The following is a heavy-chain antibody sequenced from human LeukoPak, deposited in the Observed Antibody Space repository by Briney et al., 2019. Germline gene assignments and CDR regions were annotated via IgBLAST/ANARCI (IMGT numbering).Heavy chain of an antibody. CDR2: IKSKTDGGTT. J-gene: IGHJ4*02. D-gene: IGHD2-21*02. Sequence: GGSLRISCAASGFTFSNAWMSWVRQAPGKGLEWVGRIKSKTDGGTTDYATPVKGRFTISRDDSKNTLYLQMNSLRAEDTAVYYCARAGYCGGDCYADDWGQGTLVTVSS. CDR3: ARAGYCGGDCYADD. V-gene: IGHV3-15*01. CDR1: GFTFSNAW.